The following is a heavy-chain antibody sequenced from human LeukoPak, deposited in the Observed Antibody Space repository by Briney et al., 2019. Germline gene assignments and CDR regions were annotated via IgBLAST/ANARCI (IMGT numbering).Heavy chain of an antibody. Sequence: GGSLRLSCAASGFTFDDYAMHWVRQAPGKGLEWVSGISWNSGSIGYADSVKGRFTISRDNAKNSLYLQMNSLRSEDMAFYYCARGLVGAAVEGLCDYWGQGTLVTVSS. CDR2: ISWNSGSI. CDR3: ARGLVGAAVEGLCDY. J-gene: IGHJ4*02. D-gene: IGHD2-21*01. V-gene: IGHV3-9*03. CDR1: GFTFDDYA.